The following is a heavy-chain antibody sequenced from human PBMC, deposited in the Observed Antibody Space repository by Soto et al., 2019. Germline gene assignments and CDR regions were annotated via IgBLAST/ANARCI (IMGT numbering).Heavy chain of an antibody. CDR2: IVWNNGNI. CDR1: GFTFDDYA. CDR3: VRIPAAIGYMDV. V-gene: IGHV3-9*01. D-gene: IGHD2-2*02. J-gene: IGHJ6*03. Sequence: EVQLVESGGGLVQPGTSLRLSCAASGFTFDDYAMHLVRQAPGKGLEWVSGIVWNNGNIAYADSVKGRFIISRDNAKNSLYLQMNSLRTEDTALYYCVRIPAAIGYMDVWGKGTTVTVSS.